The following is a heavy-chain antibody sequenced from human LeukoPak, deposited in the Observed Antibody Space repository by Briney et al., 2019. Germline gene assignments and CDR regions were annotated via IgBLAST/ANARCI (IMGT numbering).Heavy chain of an antibody. CDR2: IYYSGST. CDR1: GGSISSYY. CDR3: ARDPGIAVAGEVR. Sequence: PSETLSLTCTVSGGSISSYYWSWIRQPPGKGLEWIGYIYYSGSTNYNPSLKSRVTISVDTSKNQFPLKLSSVTAADTAVYYCARDPGIAVAGEVRWGQGTLVTVSS. J-gene: IGHJ4*02. V-gene: IGHV4-59*01. D-gene: IGHD6-19*01.